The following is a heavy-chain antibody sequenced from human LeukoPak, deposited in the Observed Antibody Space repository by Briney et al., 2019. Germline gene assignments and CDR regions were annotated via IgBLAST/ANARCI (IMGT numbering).Heavy chain of an antibody. V-gene: IGHV3-9*01. J-gene: IGHJ3*02. CDR1: GFTFDDYA. Sequence: PGGSLRLSCAASGFTFDDYAMHWVRQAPGKGLEWVSGISWNSGSIGYADSVEGRFTISRDNAKNSLYLQMNSLRAEDTTLYYCVTMIVVAPGGAFDIWGQGTMVTVSS. CDR2: ISWNSGSI. D-gene: IGHD3-22*01. CDR3: VTMIVVAPGGAFDI.